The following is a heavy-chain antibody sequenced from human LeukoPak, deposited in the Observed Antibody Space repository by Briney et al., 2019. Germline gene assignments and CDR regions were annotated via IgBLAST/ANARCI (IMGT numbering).Heavy chain of an antibody. CDR2: ISYDGSNK. CDR3: ARELDYYDSSGVAFDI. V-gene: IGHV3-30*04. CDR1: GFTFSSYA. D-gene: IGHD3-22*01. Sequence: PGGSLRLSCAASGFTFSSYAMHWVRQAPGNGREWVAVISYDGSNKYYADSVKGRFTISRDNSKNTLYLQMNSLRAEDTAVYYCARELDYYDSSGVAFDIWGQGTMVTVSS. J-gene: IGHJ3*02.